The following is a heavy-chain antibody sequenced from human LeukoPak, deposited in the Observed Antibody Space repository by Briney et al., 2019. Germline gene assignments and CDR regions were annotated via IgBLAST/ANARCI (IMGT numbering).Heavy chain of an antibody. CDR3: ARSKGGITMIVVVNSAFDV. CDR1: GYTFTSYG. D-gene: IGHD3-22*01. J-gene: IGHJ3*01. Sequence: GASVKVSCKASGYTFTSYGISWVRQAPGQGLEWMGWISIYNGNTNYAQKLQGRVTMTTDTSTSTAYMELRSLRSDDTAVYYCARSKGGITMIVVVNSAFDVWGPGTMVTVSS. CDR2: ISIYNGNT. V-gene: IGHV1-18*01.